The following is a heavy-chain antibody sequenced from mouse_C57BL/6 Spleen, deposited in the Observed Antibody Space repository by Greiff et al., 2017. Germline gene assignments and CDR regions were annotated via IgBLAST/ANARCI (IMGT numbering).Heavy chain of an antibody. CDR1: GYTFTSYG. CDR3: ARDDYGSSYGYAMDY. V-gene: IGHV1-81*01. J-gene: IGHJ4*01. D-gene: IGHD1-1*01. CDR2: IYPRSGNT. Sequence: VQLQQSGAELARPGASVKLSCKASGYTFTSYGISWVKQRTGQGLEWIGEIYPRSGNTYYNEKFKGKATLTADKSSSTAYMELRSLTSEDSAVYFCARDDYGSSYGYAMDYWGQGTSVTVSS.